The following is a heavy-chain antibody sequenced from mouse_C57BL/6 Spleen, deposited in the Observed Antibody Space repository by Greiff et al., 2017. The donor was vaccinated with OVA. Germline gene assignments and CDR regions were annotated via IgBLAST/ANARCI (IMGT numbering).Heavy chain of an antibody. CDR2: IDPSDSYT. CDR3: ARACGGRRGAMDY. Sequence: QVQLKQPGAELVRPGTSVKLSCKASGYTFTSYWMHWVKQRPGQGLEWIGVIDPSDSYTNYNQKFKGKATLTVDTSSSTAYMQLSSLTSEDSAVDDCARACGGRRGAMDYWGQGTSVTVSS. CDR1: GYTFTSYW. V-gene: IGHV1-59*01. J-gene: IGHJ4*01.